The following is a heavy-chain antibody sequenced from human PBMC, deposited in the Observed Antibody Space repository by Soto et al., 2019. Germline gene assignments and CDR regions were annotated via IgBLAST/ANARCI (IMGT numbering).Heavy chain of an antibody. CDR3: ARDGMVRGVRKYYGLDV. Sequence: GGSLRLSCAASGFTVSSNYMSWVRQAPGKGLEWVSVMYSGGSKYYADSVKGRFTISRDNSKNTLYLQMNNLRAEGTAVYYCARDGMVRGVRKYYGLDVWGQGTTVTVSS. CDR2: MYSGGSK. CDR1: GFTVSSNY. D-gene: IGHD3-10*01. V-gene: IGHV3-53*01. J-gene: IGHJ6*02.